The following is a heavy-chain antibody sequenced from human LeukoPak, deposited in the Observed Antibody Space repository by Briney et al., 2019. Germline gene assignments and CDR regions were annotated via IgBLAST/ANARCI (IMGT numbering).Heavy chain of an antibody. Sequence: PSETLSLTCTVSGGSISSSSYYWGWIRQPPGKGLEWVSAISGSGGSTYYADSVKGRFTISRGNSKNTLYLQMNSLRAEDTAVYYCATRPRETYGGGGYWGQGTLVTVSS. V-gene: IGHV3-23*01. J-gene: IGHJ4*02. CDR3: ATRPRETYGGGGY. D-gene: IGHD4-23*01. CDR1: GGSISSSSYY. CDR2: ISGSGGST.